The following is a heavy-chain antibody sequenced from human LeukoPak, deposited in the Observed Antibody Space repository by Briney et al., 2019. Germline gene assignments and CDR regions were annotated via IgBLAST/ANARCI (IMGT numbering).Heavy chain of an antibody. CDR1: GFTLDDYA. Sequence: GGSLRLSCAASGFTLDDYAMHWVRQAPEKGLEWVSGISWNSGSIGYADSVKGRFTISRDSSKSTLYLQMNSLRAEDTAVYYCANNCDGDCYAPNYWGQGTLVTVSS. J-gene: IGHJ4*02. CDR3: ANNCDGDCYAPNY. V-gene: IGHV3-9*01. D-gene: IGHD2-21*01. CDR2: ISWNSGSI.